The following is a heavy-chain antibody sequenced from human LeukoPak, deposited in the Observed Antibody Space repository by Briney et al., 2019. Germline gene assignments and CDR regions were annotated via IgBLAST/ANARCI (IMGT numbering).Heavy chain of an antibody. CDR1: VFTVSSNF. V-gene: IGHV3-53*01. CDR3: ARSPRRYDTRFFDH. D-gene: IGHD3-22*01. Sequence: GGSLSLSCAASVFTVSSNFMSWVRQAPGKGLEWVSVIYSGGGSTFYADSVKGRFTISRDNSKNTLYLQMFSLRAEDTAVYYCARSPRRYDTRFFDHWGQGTLVTVSS. J-gene: IGHJ4*02. CDR2: IYSGGGST.